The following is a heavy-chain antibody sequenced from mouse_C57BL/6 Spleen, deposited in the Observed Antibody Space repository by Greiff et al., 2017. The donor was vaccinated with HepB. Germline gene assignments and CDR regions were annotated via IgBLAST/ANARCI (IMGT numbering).Heavy chain of an antibody. D-gene: IGHD1-1*01. CDR2: FYPGSGSI. CDR1: GYTFTEYT. J-gene: IGHJ2*01. Sequence: VQRVESGAELVKPGASVKLSCKASGYTFTEYTIHWVKQRSGQGLEWIGWFYPGSGSIKYNEKFKDKATLTADKSSSTVYMELSRLTSEDSAVYFCARHEDEDYYGSSYFDYWGQGTTLTVSS. V-gene: IGHV1-62-2*01. CDR3: ARHEDEDYYGSSYFDY.